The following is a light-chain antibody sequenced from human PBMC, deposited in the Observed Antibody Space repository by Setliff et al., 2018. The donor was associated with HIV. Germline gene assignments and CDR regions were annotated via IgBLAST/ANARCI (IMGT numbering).Light chain of an antibody. CDR1: SSDVGGYDL. V-gene: IGLV2-23*02. Sequence: QSALAQPASVSGSPGQSITISCTGSSSDVGGYDLVSWYQQHPGKAPQLMIYEVNDRPSGVSDRFSGSKFGNTASLTISGLQAEDEADYYCCSYAGSSVYVFGTGTKVTVL. J-gene: IGLJ1*01. CDR3: CSYAGSSVYV. CDR2: EVN.